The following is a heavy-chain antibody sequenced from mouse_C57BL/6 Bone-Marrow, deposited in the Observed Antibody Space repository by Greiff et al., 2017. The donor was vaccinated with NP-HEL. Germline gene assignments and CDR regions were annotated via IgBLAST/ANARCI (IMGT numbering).Heavy chain of an antibody. CDR2: IHPNSGST. CDR3: ASRDGYPYAMDY. D-gene: IGHD2-3*01. Sequence: QVQLQQPGAELVKPGASVKLSCKASGYTFTSYWMHWVKQSPGQGLEWIGMIHPNSGSTNYNEKFKSKATLTVDKSSSTAYMQLSSLTSEDSAVYHCASRDGYPYAMDYWGQGTSVTVSS. CDR1: GYTFTSYW. J-gene: IGHJ4*01. V-gene: IGHV1-64*01.